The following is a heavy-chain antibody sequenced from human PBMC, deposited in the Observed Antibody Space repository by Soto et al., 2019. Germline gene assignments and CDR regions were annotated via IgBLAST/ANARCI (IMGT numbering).Heavy chain of an antibody. V-gene: IGHV3-30*18. J-gene: IGHJ6*02. D-gene: IGHD3-10*01. CDR3: AKDMDDYYYYYGMDV. Sequence: GGSLRLSCAASGFTFSSYGMHWVRQAPGKGLEWVAVISYDGSNKYYADSVKGRFTISRDNSKNTLYLQMNSLRAEDTAVYYCAKDMDDYYYYYGMDVWGQGTTVTVSS. CDR1: GFTFSSYG. CDR2: ISYDGSNK.